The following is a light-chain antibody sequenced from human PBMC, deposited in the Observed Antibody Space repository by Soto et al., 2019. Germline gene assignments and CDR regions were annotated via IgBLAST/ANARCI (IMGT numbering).Light chain of an antibody. CDR3: QQYNSLWT. CDR1: QSISRY. CDR2: AAS. J-gene: IGKJ1*01. Sequence: DIQMTQSPSSLSASVVDRVTITCRASQSISRYLNWYQQKPGKAPKLLIYAASSLLGGVPSRFSGSGSGTDFTLTISSLQPDDFATYYCQQYNSLWTFGQGTKVDIK. V-gene: IGKV1-39*01.